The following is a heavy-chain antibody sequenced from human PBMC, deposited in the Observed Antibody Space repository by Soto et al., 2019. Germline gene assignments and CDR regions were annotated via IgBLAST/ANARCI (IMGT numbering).Heavy chain of an antibody. CDR1: GFTFSSYA. V-gene: IGHV3-23*01. J-gene: IGHJ4*02. D-gene: IGHD6-19*01. Sequence: PGGSLRLSCAASGFTFSSYAMSWVHQAPGKGLEWVSVISGSGGSTYYADSVKGRFTISRDNSRNTLYLQMNSLRAEGTAVYYCAKCSPRYSSGLKAYYFDYWGQGTLVTVSS. CDR3: AKCSPRYSSGLKAYYFDY. CDR2: ISGSGGST.